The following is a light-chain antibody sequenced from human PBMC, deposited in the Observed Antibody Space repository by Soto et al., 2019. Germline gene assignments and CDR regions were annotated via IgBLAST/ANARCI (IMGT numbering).Light chain of an antibody. CDR3: SSYTSRSTLGV. J-gene: IGLJ2*01. CDR2: DVS. Sequence: QSALTQPASVSGSPGQSITISCTGTNSDIGGYNYVSWYQQHPGKAPKLMIYDVSNRPSGVSYRFSGSTSGNTASLTISGLQAEDEADYYCSSYTSRSTLGVFGGGTKVTVL. CDR1: NSDIGGYNY. V-gene: IGLV2-14*03.